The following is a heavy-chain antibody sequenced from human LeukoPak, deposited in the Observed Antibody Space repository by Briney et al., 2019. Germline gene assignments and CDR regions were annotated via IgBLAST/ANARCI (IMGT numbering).Heavy chain of an antibody. CDR3: ARPRYYDSSGYYFDI. J-gene: IGHJ3*02. Sequence: PGGSLRLSCAASGFTFSNYEMKWVRQAPGEGLEWVSYIGSSGTLMYYADSVKGRFTISRDNAKNSLYLQMNSLRAEDTAVYYCARPRYYDSSGYYFDIWGQGTMVTVSS. CDR1: GFTFSNYE. V-gene: IGHV3-48*03. D-gene: IGHD3-22*01. CDR2: IGSSGTLM.